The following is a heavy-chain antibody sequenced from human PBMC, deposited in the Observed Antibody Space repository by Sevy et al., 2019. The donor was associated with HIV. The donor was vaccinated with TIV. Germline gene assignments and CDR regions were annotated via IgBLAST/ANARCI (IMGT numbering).Heavy chain of an antibody. J-gene: IGHJ6*02. Sequence: ASVKVSCKASGYTFTSYYMHWVRRAPGQGLEWMGIINPSGGSTSYAQKFQGRVTMTRDTSTSTVYMELSSLRSEDTAVYYCASLSRNYDFWSGPENYYGMDVWGQGTTVTVSS. V-gene: IGHV1-46*01. CDR3: ASLSRNYDFWSGPENYYGMDV. CDR1: GYTFTSYY. CDR2: INPSGGST. D-gene: IGHD3-3*01.